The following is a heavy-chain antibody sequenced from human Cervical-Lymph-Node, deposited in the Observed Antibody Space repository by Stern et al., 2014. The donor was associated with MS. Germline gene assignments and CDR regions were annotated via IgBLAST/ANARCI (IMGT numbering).Heavy chain of an antibody. CDR2: ILPIFGTA. J-gene: IGHJ6*02. CDR3: ARGELKEGLVRGMDV. Sequence: QVQLGQSGAEVKKPGSSVKVSCKASGFTFSSYAISWVRQAPGQGLEWMGGILPIFGTANYAQKVQGRVTITADESTSTAYMELSSLRSEDTAVYYCARGELKEGLVRGMDVWGQGTTVTVSS. CDR1: GFTFSSYA. D-gene: IGHD1-26*01. V-gene: IGHV1-69*01.